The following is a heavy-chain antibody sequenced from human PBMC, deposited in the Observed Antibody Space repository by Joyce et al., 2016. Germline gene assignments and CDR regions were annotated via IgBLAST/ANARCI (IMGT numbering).Heavy chain of an antibody. Sequence: QVQLVQSGAEVKKPGASVKVSCKASGYTFTSYGFNWVRQAPGQGLEWMGWIRAYKGHTNDAQKFQGRVTMTTDTSTSTAYMDLRSLRSDDTAVYYCARDPDPYTYYYDTSGYYSFDSWGQGTLVTVSS. V-gene: IGHV1-18*01. D-gene: IGHD3-22*01. J-gene: IGHJ4*02. CDR3: ARDPDPYTYYYDTSGYYSFDS. CDR2: IRAYKGHT. CDR1: GYTFTSYG.